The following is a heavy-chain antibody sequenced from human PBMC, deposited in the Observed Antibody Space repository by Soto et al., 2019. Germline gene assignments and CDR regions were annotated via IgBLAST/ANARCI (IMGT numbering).Heavy chain of an antibody. CDR2: VYYRGRS. CDR1: GGSVSNSNYY. J-gene: IGHJ4*02. CDR3: VSQRTSVLTQAYYDY. V-gene: IGHV4-39*01. D-gene: IGHD2-8*01. Sequence: SETLSLTCTVSGGSVSNSNYYWGWIRQSPGKGLEWIGSVYYRGRSYSKSSVKSRVTISVDTSKNQFSLNLNSVTASDTAVYYCVSQRTSVLTQAYYDYWGPGALVTVSS.